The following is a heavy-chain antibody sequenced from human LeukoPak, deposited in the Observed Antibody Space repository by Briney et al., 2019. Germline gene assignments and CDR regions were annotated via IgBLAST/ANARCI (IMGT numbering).Heavy chain of an antibody. CDR1: GYTFTSYA. V-gene: IGHV1-3*01. CDR2: INAGNGNT. J-gene: IGHJ3*02. D-gene: IGHD6-19*01. CDR3: ARKYSSRGPIDDAFDI. Sequence: ASVKVSCKASGYTFTSYAMHWVRQAPGQRLEWMGWINAGNGNTKYSQKFQGRVTITRDTSASTAYMELSSLRSEDTAVYYCARKYSSRGPIDDAFDIWGQGTMVTVSS.